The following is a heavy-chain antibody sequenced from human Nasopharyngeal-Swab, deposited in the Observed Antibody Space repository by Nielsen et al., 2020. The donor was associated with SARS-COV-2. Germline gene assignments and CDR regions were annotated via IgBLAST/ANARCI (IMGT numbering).Heavy chain of an antibody. J-gene: IGHJ4*02. CDR1: GYTFISYG. CDR2: INTLDGDR. CDR3: ARDGIKDQYCIDGKCSPAY. Sequence: ASVKVSCKASGYTFISYGINWVRQPPGQGLEWVGRINTLDGDRKYAQKVQGRLTMTTDTASSTAYMELRSLRSDDTAVYFCARDGIKDQYCIDGKCSPAYWGQGTLVIVSS. D-gene: IGHD2/OR15-2a*01. V-gene: IGHV1-18*01.